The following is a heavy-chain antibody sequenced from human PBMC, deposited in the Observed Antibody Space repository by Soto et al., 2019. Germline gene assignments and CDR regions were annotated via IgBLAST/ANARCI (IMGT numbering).Heavy chain of an antibody. V-gene: IGHV5-51*01. Sequence: EVQLVQSGAEVKKPGASLRISCKGSGYDFSSYWIAWVRQMPGKGLEWMGMIYPGDSDTKYSPSFQGRVTISADRSTSNAYLHWGSLTASDTARYFCARREKWHDFEYWGQGSLVTVSS. J-gene: IGHJ4*02. CDR3: ARREKWHDFEY. D-gene: IGHD5-12*01. CDR1: GYDFSSYW. CDR2: IYPGDSDT.